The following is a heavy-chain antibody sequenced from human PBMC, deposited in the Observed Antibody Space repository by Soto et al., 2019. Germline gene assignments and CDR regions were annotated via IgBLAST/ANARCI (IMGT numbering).Heavy chain of an antibody. J-gene: IGHJ4*02. V-gene: IGHV3-74*03. CDR3: ARDGPEPSNSLDF. CDR2: TDNGGGST. D-gene: IGHD6-6*01. Sequence: EVQLVESGGGLIQPGGSLRLSCAASGFTFGNYWMHWVRQAPGKGLVWVSRTDNGGGSTTYADSVKGRFTISRDNAKKTLYLQMNSLRADDTAVYFCARDGPEPSNSLDFWGQGTLVTVSS. CDR1: GFTFGNYW.